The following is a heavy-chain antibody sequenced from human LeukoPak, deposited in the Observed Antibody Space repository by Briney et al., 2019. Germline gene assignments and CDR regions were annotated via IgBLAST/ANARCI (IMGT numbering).Heavy chain of an antibody. CDR1: GGSIITTNW. D-gene: IGHD1-26*01. V-gene: IGHV4-4*02. CDR3: TRESGAFSPFGF. J-gene: IGHJ4*02. CDR2: VHLNGAT. Sequence: PSGTLSLTCGVSGGSIITTNWWSWVRQPPGKGLEWIGEVHLNGATNYNPSLESRVSMSIDKSKNQLSLKLSSVTDADTATYYCTRESGAFSPFGFWGQGTLVTVSS.